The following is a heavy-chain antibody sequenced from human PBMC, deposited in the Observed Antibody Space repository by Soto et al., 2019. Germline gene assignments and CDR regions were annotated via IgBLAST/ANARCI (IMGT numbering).Heavy chain of an antibody. CDR2: ISGSGGST. D-gene: IGHD2-15*01. J-gene: IGHJ6*02. CDR3: AKRYCSGGSCYGMDV. V-gene: IGHV3-23*01. CDR1: GFTFSSYA. Sequence: GGSLRLSCAASGFTFSSYAMSWVRQAPGKGLEWVSAISGSGGSTYYADSVKGRFTISRDNSKNTLYLQMNSLRAEDTAVYYCAKRYCSGGSCYGMDVWGQGTTVTVSS.